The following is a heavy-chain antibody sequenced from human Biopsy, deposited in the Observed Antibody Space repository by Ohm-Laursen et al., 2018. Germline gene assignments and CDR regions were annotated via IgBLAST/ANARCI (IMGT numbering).Heavy chain of an antibody. CDR3: ARADMVTTIVDY. Sequence: SETLSLTCAVSGDSISSGGYYWSWIRPFTGMGLDWYVSIYHTGSTYYNPSLKIRLSLEIDKSKNQFSLCRRSVTAADTSVYYCARADMVTTIVDYWGQGTLVTGSS. J-gene: IGHJ4*02. V-gene: IGHV4-31*11. CDR1: GDSISSGGYY. CDR2: IYHTGST. D-gene: IGHD5-12*01.